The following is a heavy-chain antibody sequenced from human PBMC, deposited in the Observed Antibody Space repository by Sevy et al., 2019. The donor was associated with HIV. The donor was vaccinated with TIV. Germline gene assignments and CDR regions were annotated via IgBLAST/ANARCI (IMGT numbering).Heavy chain of an antibody. Sequence: ASVKVSCKASGGSLSDYGMNWVRQAPGQGLEWTGGIIPRVGLTNYEQKFHDRVTITADESTSTVYIEVRRLTSEDTGVYYCASGRPCGGDCYFFDSWGQGTLVTVSS. CDR1: GGSLSDYG. V-gene: IGHV1-69*10. CDR2: IIPRVGLT. CDR3: ASGRPCGGDCYFFDS. D-gene: IGHD2-21*01. J-gene: IGHJ4*02.